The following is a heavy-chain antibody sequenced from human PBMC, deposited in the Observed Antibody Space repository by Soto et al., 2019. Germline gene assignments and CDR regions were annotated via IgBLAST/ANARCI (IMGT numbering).Heavy chain of an antibody. CDR2: IYYSGST. V-gene: IGHV4-39*01. CDR1: GASISSRGNY. CDR3: ARQYCTSTSCWYYFDY. J-gene: IGHJ4*02. Sequence: QLQLQETGPGLVKPSETLSLTCTVSGASISSRGNYWGWIRQPPGKWLEWIGSIYYSGSTYYNPSLKSRVTITVDTAKNRFSLKLSSVTAADTAVYYCARQYCTSTSCWYYFDYWGQGTLVTVSS. D-gene: IGHD2-2*01.